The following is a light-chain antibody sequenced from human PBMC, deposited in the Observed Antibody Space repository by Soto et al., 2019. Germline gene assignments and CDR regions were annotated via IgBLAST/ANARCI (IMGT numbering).Light chain of an antibody. V-gene: IGLV2-14*01. J-gene: IGLJ2*01. CDR1: SSDVDYKY. Sequence: QSVLTQPASVSGSPGQSITISCTGTSSDVDYKYVSWYQQHPAKAPKLIIYEVTNRPSGVSNRFSGSKSGNTASLTISGLQAEDEGDYFCCSYTRTNTLVFGGGTKVTVL. CDR2: EVT. CDR3: CSYTRTNTLV.